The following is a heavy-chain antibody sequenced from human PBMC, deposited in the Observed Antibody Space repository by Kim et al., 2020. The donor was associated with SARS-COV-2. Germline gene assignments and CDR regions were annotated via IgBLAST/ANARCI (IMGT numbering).Heavy chain of an antibody. CDR2: GTEE. CDR3: ARYARIPYF. D-gene: IGHD2-2*01. J-gene: IGHJ4*02. Sequence: GTEENYLDSVKGRFTVSRDNAKNVLYLQMNSLRVGDTAMYYCARYARIPYFWGQGTLVTVSS. V-gene: IGHV3-7*01.